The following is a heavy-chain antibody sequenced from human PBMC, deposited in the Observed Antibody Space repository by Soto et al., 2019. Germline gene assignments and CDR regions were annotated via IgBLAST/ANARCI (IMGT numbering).Heavy chain of an antibody. CDR3: ARSVVGSGWLYFDY. Sequence: SETLSLTCTVSGGSISSSSYYWGWIRQPPGKGLEWIGSIYYGGSTYYNPSLKSRVTISVDTSKNQFSLKLSSVTAADTAVYYCARSVVGSGWLYFDYWGQGTLVTVSS. D-gene: IGHD6-19*01. J-gene: IGHJ4*02. V-gene: IGHV4-39*01. CDR2: IYYGGST. CDR1: GGSISSSSYY.